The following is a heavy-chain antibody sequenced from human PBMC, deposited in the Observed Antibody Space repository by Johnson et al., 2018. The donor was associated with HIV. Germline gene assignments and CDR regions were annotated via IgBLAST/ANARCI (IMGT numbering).Heavy chain of an antibody. J-gene: IGHJ3*02. CDR1: GFSVSNPY. CDR2: IYSGGST. Sequence: VPLVESGGGLVEPGGSLRLSCGASGFSVSNPYMNWVRQAPGQGLEWVSVIYSGGSTYYADSVMCRFTISRDKSKNAFFLQIKSLRAEDTDVYYRGRSQPEGYNSLADAFDIWGQGTIVTGSS. V-gene: IGHV3-66*01. CDR3: GRSQPEGYNSLADAFDI. D-gene: IGHD6-13*01.